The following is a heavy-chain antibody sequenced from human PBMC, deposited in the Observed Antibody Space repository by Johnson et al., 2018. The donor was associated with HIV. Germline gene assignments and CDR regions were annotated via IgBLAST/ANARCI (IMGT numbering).Heavy chain of an antibody. CDR3: ARDAIAVAVRCAFDI. J-gene: IGHJ3*02. Sequence: EVQLVESGGGLVQPGGSLRLSCAASGFTFSSYAMSWVRQAPGKGLEWVSGINWNGGSTGYADSVRGRFTISRDNAKNSLYLQMNSLRAEDTALYYCARDAIAVAVRCAFDIWGQGTMVTVSS. CDR2: INWNGGST. V-gene: IGHV3-20*04. D-gene: IGHD6-19*01. CDR1: GFTFSSYA.